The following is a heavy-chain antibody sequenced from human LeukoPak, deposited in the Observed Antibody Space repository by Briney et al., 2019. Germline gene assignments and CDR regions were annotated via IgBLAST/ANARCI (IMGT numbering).Heavy chain of an antibody. Sequence: ASVKVSCKASGYTFTGYYMHWVRQAPGQGLEWMGWINPNSGGTNYAQKFQGRVTMTRDTSTSTVYMELSSLRSEDTAVYYCVRGPRITLIRGGQWYYYMDVWGKGTTVTISS. CDR2: INPNSGGT. CDR3: VRGPRITLIRGGQWYYYMDV. J-gene: IGHJ6*03. V-gene: IGHV1-2*02. CDR1: GYTFTGYY. D-gene: IGHD3-10*01.